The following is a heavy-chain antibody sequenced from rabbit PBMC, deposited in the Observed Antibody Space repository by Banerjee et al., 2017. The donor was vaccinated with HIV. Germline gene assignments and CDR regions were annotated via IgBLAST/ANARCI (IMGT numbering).Heavy chain of an antibody. CDR2: INTISGNT. D-gene: IGHD4-1*01. J-gene: IGHJ4*01. CDR3: ARDSAGREDFNL. Sequence: QEQLEESGGDLVKPEGSLTLTCTASGFSFSNKYVMCWVRQAPGKGLEWIACINTISGNTVYASWAKGRFTISKTSSTTVTLQMTSLTAADTATYFCARDSAGREDFNLWGPGTLVTVS. CDR1: GFSFSNKYV. V-gene: IGHV1S45*01.